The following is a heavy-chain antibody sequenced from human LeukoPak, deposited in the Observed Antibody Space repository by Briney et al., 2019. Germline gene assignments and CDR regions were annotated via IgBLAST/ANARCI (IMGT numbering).Heavy chain of an antibody. CDR3: ARGSYCSGGSCYSAY. Sequence: PGRSLRLSCAASGFTFSSSAMHWVRQVPGKGLEYVSAISSNGGTTYYANSVKGRFTISRDNSKNTLYLQMGSLRAEDMAVYYCARGSYCSGGSCYSAYWGQGTLVTVSS. CDR1: GFTFSSSA. V-gene: IGHV3-64*01. CDR2: ISSNGGTT. D-gene: IGHD2-15*01. J-gene: IGHJ4*02.